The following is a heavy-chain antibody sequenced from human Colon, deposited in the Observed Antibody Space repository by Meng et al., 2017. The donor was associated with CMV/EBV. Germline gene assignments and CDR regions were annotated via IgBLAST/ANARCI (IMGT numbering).Heavy chain of an antibody. J-gene: IGHJ4*02. V-gene: IGHV4-39*06. CDR1: GGSISSSTYY. D-gene: IGHD4-17*01. CDR3: ATDYGDYYFDR. CDR2: IYYSGYT. Sequence: RPRLQQSGPVLVTPSEPLPLTCTFSGGSISSSTYYWGWIRQTPGKGLEWIGNIYYSGYTYYNPSLKSRLTISVDTSKNQFSLKLTSVTAADTAVYYCATDYGDYYFDRWGQGTLVTVSS.